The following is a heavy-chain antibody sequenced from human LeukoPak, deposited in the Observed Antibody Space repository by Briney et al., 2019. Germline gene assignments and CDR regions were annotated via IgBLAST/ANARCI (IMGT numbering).Heavy chain of an antibody. J-gene: IGHJ4*02. D-gene: IGHD6-19*01. CDR3: ARVLYSSGWYDGDY. Sequence: ASVKVSCKAAGYTFTGYYIHWVRQAPGQGLEWVGWIDPHSGDTNYAQNFQGRVTMTRDTSISTAYLELSRLRSDDAAVYYCARVLYSSGWYDGDYWGQGTLVTVSS. CDR2: IDPHSGDT. V-gene: IGHV1-2*02. CDR1: GYTFTGYY.